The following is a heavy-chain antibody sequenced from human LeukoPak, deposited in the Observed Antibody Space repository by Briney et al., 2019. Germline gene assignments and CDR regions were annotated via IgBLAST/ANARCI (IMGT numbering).Heavy chain of an antibody. D-gene: IGHD3-22*01. J-gene: IGHJ4*02. CDR2: ISHSGST. V-gene: IGHV4-34*01. CDR3: ARGPPTDYYDSSGFYYVFDY. Sequence: SETLSLTCAVYGGSFSGYYWSWIRQPPGKGLEWIGEISHSGSTNYNPSLKSRVTISVDTSKNQFSLKLSSVTAADTAVYFCARGPPTDYYDSSGFYYVFDYWGQGTLVTVSS. CDR1: GGSFSGYY.